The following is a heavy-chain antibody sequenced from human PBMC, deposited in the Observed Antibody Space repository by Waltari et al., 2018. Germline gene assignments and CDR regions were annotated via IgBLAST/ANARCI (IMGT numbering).Heavy chain of an antibody. D-gene: IGHD2-2*01. Sequence: EVQLVVSGGGLLQPGGSLRLSCAASGFTVSNNYVSWVRQAPGKGLEWVSTIYYNERTDYADSVKGRFTISRDTAKNTLFLQMNSLRAEDTAVYYCATRVVVPGVPGMADYWGQGTLVTVSS. CDR1: GFTVSNNY. CDR2: IYYNERT. J-gene: IGHJ4*02. CDR3: ATRVVVPGVPGMADY. V-gene: IGHV3-53*01.